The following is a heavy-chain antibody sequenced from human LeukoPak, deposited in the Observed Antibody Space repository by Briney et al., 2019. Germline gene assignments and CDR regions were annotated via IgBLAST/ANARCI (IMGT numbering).Heavy chain of an antibody. Sequence: PGGSLRLSCAASGFTFSSYWMHWVRQAPGKGLEWVAVIWYDGSNKYYADSVKGRFTISRDNSKNTLFLQMNSLRAEDTAVYYCARVDSSGPGDYWGQGTLVTVSS. CDR2: IWYDGSNK. J-gene: IGHJ4*02. CDR3: ARVDSSGPGDY. D-gene: IGHD6-19*01. V-gene: IGHV3-33*08. CDR1: GFTFSSYW.